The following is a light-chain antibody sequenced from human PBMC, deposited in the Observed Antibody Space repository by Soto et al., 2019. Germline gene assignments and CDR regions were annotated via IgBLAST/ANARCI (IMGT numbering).Light chain of an antibody. V-gene: IGLV1-44*01. J-gene: IGLJ3*02. CDR3: AAWDVSLNGPV. CDR2: SNN. CDR1: SSNIGSNT. Sequence: QSVLTQPPSASGTPGQRVTISCYGSSSNIGSNTVNWYQQLPGTAPKLLIYSNNQRPSGVPDRFSGSKSGTSASLAISGLQSEDEADYYCAAWDVSLNGPVFGGGTKLTVL.